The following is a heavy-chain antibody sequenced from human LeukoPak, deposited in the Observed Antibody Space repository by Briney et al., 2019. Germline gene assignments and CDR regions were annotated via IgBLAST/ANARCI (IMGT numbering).Heavy chain of an antibody. Sequence: PSETLSLTCTVSGGSISNYYWSWIRQPPGKGLEWIGYINYSGSTNYNPSLKSRVTISVDTSENQLSLKLSSVTAADTAVYYCAKGSSSWYRAQYDYWGQGTLVTVSS. CDR3: AKGSSSWYRAQYDY. CDR1: GGSISNYY. V-gene: IGHV4-59*08. J-gene: IGHJ4*02. D-gene: IGHD6-13*01. CDR2: INYSGST.